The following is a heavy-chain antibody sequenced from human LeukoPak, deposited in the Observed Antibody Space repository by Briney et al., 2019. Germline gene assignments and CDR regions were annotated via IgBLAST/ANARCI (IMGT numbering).Heavy chain of an antibody. CDR3: AGDGIFDY. V-gene: IGHV1-46*01. CDR1: GYTFTTYY. D-gene: IGHD1-1*01. CDR2: INPSGGST. Sequence: ASVKVSCKASGYTFTTYYMHWVRQAPGQGLEWMGIINPSGGSTTYAQKFQGRVTMTRDTSTSTVYMELSSLRSEDTADYYCAGDGIFDYWGQGTLVTVSS. J-gene: IGHJ4*02.